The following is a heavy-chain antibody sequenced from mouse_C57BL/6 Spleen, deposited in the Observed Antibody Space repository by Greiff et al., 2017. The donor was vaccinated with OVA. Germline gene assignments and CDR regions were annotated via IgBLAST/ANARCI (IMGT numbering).Heavy chain of an antibody. CDR1: GYAFTNYL. J-gene: IGHJ2*01. CDR2: INPGSGGT. V-gene: IGHV1-54*01. CDR3: AAGFTTVSFVDY. D-gene: IGHD1-1*01. Sequence: VQLQQSGAELVRPGTSVKVSCKASGYAFTNYLIEWVKQRPGQGLEWIGVINPGSGGTNYNEKFKGKATLTADKSSSTAYMQLSSLTSEDSAVYFCAAGFTTVSFVDYWGQGTTLTVST.